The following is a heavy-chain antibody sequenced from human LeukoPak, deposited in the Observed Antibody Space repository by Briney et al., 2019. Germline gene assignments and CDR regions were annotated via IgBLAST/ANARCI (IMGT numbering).Heavy chain of an antibody. CDR3: ARDTDSSGWYAAFDY. CDR2: IKQDGSEK. V-gene: IGHV3-7*01. D-gene: IGHD6-19*01. J-gene: IGHJ4*02. Sequence: PGGSLRLSCAASGFTFSSYWMSWVRQAPGKGLEWVANIKQDGSEKYYVDSVKGRFTISRDNAKNSLYLQMNSLRAEDTAVYYRARDTDSSGWYAAFDYWGQGTLVTVSS. CDR1: GFTFSSYW.